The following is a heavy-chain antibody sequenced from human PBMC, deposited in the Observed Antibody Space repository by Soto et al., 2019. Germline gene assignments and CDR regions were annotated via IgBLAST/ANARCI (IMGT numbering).Heavy chain of an antibody. V-gene: IGHV3-30*19. J-gene: IGHJ1*01. CDR3: ARWGTTAGLDV. CDR2: TSYDGRDK. D-gene: IGHD3-16*01. Sequence: QVQLVESGGGVVQPGTSLRVSCVGSGFTFRSYVIHWVRQAPGKGLEWVALTSYDGRDKYYADSVRGRFTISRDNSRNTVDLQMDSLKLEDTALYYCARWGTTAGLDVWGQGTLVSVSS. CDR1: GFTFRSYV.